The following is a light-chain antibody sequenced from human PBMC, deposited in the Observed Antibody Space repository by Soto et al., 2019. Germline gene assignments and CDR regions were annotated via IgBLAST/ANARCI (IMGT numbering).Light chain of an antibody. CDR2: EVS. CDR3: SSYAGSNTVL. Sequence: QSALTQPPSASGSPGQSVTISCTGTSSDVGGYNYVSWYQQHPGKAPKVMIYEVSRRPSGVPDRFSGSKSGNTASLTVSGLQAEDEADYYCSSYAGSNTVLFGAGTKLTVL. V-gene: IGLV2-8*01. J-gene: IGLJ2*01. CDR1: SSDVGGYNY.